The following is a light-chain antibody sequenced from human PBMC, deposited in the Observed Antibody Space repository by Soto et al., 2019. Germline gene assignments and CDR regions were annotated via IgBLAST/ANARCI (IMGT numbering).Light chain of an antibody. CDR3: QQYGSSPWT. J-gene: IGKJ1*01. Sequence: EIVLTQSPGPLSLSPGERAPLSCRASQSVSSSYLAWYQQKPGQAPRPLIYGASSRAIGIPDRFSGSGSGRDFTLTISRLEPEDFAVYDCQQYGSSPWTFCQGNKVEIK. CDR2: GAS. CDR1: QSVSSSY. V-gene: IGKV3-20*01.